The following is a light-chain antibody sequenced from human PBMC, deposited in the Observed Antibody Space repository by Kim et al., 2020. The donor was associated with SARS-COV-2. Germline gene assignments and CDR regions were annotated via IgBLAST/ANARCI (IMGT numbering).Light chain of an antibody. V-gene: IGKV3-11*01. CDR2: DVS. Sequence: SLSPKDTATLSCRASQSVNNYLAWYQHKPGQAPRLLIYDVSNRATGIPARFSGSGSGTDFTLTISSLEPEDFALYYCQRSSWPITFGQGTRLEIK. J-gene: IGKJ5*01. CDR3: QRSSWPIT. CDR1: QSVNNY.